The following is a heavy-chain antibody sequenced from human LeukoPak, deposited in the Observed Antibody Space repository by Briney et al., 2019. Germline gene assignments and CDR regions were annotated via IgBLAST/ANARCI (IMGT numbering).Heavy chain of an antibody. CDR1: GGSFSGYY. J-gene: IGHJ4*02. CDR3: ARHDLAGDGY. Sequence: SETLSLTCAVYGGSFSGYYWSWIRQPPGKGLEWIGEINHSGSTNYNPSLKSRVTISVDTSKNQFSLKLSSVTAADTAVYYCARHDLAGDGYWGQGTLVTVSS. V-gene: IGHV4-34*01. CDR2: INHSGST. D-gene: IGHD7-27*01.